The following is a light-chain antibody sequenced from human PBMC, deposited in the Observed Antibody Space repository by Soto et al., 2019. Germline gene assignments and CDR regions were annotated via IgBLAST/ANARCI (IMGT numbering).Light chain of an antibody. CDR1: QSVSSN. CDR2: GAS. CDR3: QQYNNWPPERT. Sequence: EIVMTQSPATLSVSPGERATLSCRASQSVSSNLAWYQQKPGQAPRLLIYGASTRATGIPARFSGSGSGTEFTLTLSSLQSEDFAVYYCQQYNNWPPERTFGGGTKVEIK. V-gene: IGKV3-15*01. J-gene: IGKJ4*01.